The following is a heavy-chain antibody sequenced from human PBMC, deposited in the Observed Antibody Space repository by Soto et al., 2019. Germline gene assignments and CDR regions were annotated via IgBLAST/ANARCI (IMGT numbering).Heavy chain of an antibody. V-gene: IGHV1-69*01. D-gene: IGHD3-22*01. CDR3: ARGGTYYYDSSGSHLTAFDI. J-gene: IGHJ3*02. Sequence: QVQLVQSGAEVKKPGSSVKVSCKASGGTFSSYAISWVRQAPGQGLEWMGGIIPIFGTANYAQKFQGRVTITADESTSTAYMELSSLRSEDTVVYYCARGGTYYYDSSGSHLTAFDIWGQGTMVTVSS. CDR2: IIPIFGTA. CDR1: GGTFSSYA.